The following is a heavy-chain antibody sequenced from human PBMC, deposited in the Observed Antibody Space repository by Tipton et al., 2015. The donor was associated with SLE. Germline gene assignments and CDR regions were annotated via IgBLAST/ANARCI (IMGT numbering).Heavy chain of an antibody. CDR2: INESEST. D-gene: IGHD2-2*01. Sequence: TLSLTCAVYDGSFSGHYWTWIRQPPERGLEGIGEINESESTNYNPSLKSRLIMSIDASKNQFSLKLSSVTAADAAIYYCAGAVPAAIVSYYYYGMDVWGQGTTVTVSS. V-gene: IGHV4-34*01. CDR3: AGAVPAAIVSYYYYGMDV. J-gene: IGHJ6*02. CDR1: DGSFSGHY.